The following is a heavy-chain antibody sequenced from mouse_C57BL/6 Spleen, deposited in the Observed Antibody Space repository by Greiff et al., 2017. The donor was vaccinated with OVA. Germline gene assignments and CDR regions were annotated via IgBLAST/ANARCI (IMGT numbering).Heavy chain of an antibody. D-gene: IGHD2-5*01. Sequence: EVQLVESGGGLVKPGGSLKLSCAASGFTFSDYGMHWVRQAPEKGLEWVAYISSGSSTIYYADTVKGRFTISRDNAKNTLFLQMTSLRSEDTAMDYCARKDSNYGFAYWGQGTLVTVSA. CDR1: GFTFSDYG. V-gene: IGHV5-17*01. J-gene: IGHJ3*01. CDR2: ISSGSSTI. CDR3: ARKDSNYGFAY.